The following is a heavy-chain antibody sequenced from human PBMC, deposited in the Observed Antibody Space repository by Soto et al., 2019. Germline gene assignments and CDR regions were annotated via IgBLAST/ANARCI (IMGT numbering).Heavy chain of an antibody. Sequence: QVRLVESGGGVVRPGTSLRLSCAASGFTFSDYAFHWVRQAPGKGLEWVAVISDTARTRYFADSVKGRFTVSRDTSASTLHRQMTSLRPEDTGVHFCARDPGGYPLGTFNVWGQGTTVIVSS. CDR2: ISDTARTR. CDR3: ARDPGGYPLGTFNV. CDR1: GFTFSDYA. V-gene: IGHV3-30-3*01. D-gene: IGHD2-8*02. J-gene: IGHJ3*01.